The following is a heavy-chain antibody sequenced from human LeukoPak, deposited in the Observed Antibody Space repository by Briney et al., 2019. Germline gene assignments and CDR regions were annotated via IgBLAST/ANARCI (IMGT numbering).Heavy chain of an antibody. V-gene: IGHV3-30*02. Sequence: TGGSLRLFCAPSSFIFSNYAMHRVPQAAGKGVEGVPYIRYDGRRKYYADCVGGLFPISRDNYKNTLYLQVHRLRGEDTAVYYCATETPETSRLKLDYWGQGALVTVSS. D-gene: IGHD1-14*01. CDR2: IRYDGRRK. CDR1: SFIFSNYA. CDR3: ATETPETSRLKLDY. J-gene: IGHJ4*02.